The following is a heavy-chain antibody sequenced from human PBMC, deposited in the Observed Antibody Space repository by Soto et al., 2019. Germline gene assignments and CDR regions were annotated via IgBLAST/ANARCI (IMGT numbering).Heavy chain of an antibody. CDR2: ISYDGSNK. D-gene: IGHD6-19*01. CDR1: GFTFSSYG. V-gene: IGHV3-30*18. J-gene: IGHJ6*02. CDR3: AKPTVADEYYYYGMDV. Sequence: GGSLRLSCAASGFTFSSYGMHWVRQAPGKGLEWVAVISYDGSNKYYADSVKGRFTISRDNSKNTLYLQMNSLRAEDTAVYYCAKPTVADEYYYYGMDVWGQGTTVTVSS.